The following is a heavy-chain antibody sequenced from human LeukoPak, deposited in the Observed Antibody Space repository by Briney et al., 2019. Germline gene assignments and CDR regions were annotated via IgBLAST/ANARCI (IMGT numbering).Heavy chain of an antibody. CDR2: IYYSGST. D-gene: IGHD3-22*01. CDR3: ARHTLDYYDSSGYISH. V-gene: IGHV4-59*08. Sequence: PSETLSLTCTVSGGSISSYYWSWIRQPPGKGLEWIGYIYYSGSTNYNPSLKSRVTISIDMSKNQFSLKLSSVTAVDTAVYYCARHTLDYYDSSGYISHWGQGTLVTVSS. J-gene: IGHJ4*02. CDR1: GGSISSYY.